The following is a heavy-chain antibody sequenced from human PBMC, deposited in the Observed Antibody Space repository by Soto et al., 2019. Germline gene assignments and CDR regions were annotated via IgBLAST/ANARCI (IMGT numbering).Heavy chain of an antibody. D-gene: IGHD6-13*01. CDR1: GGSISSSSYY. CDR3: ASLGGVGIAAAGPDY. V-gene: IGHV4-39*01. CDR2: IYYSGST. Sequence: SETSLTCTVSGGSISSSSYYWGWIRQPPGKGLEWIGSIYYSGSTYYNPSLKSRVTISVDTSKNQFSLKLSSVTAADTAVYYCASLGGVGIAAAGPDYWGQGTLVTVSS. J-gene: IGHJ4*02.